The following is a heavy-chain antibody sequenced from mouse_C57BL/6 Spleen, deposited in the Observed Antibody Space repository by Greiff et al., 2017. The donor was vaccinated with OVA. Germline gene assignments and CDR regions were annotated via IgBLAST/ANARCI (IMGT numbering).Heavy chain of an antibody. D-gene: IGHD1-1*01. CDR2: ISSGSSTI. Sequence: EVQLQESGGGLVKPGGSLKLSCAASGFTFSDYGMHWVRQAPEKGLEWVAYISSGSSTIYYADTVKGRFTISRDNAKNTLFLQMTSLRSEDTAMYYCARLGYYGSSYAGAMDYWGQGTSVTVSS. J-gene: IGHJ4*01. V-gene: IGHV5-17*01. CDR3: ARLGYYGSSYAGAMDY. CDR1: GFTFSDYG.